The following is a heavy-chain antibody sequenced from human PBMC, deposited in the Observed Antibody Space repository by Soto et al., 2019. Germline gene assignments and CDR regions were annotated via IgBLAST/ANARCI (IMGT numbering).Heavy chain of an antibody. CDR3: ARDYDFWSGYYRGWFDP. V-gene: IGHV1-69*12. J-gene: IGHJ5*02. CDR1: GGTFSSYA. Sequence: QVQLVQSGAAVKKPGSSVKVSCKASGGTFSSYAISWVRQAPGQGLEWMGGIIPIFGTANYAQKFQGRVTITADESTSTAYMELSSLRSEDTAVYYCARDYDFWSGYYRGWFDPWGQGTLVTVSS. D-gene: IGHD3-3*01. CDR2: IIPIFGTA.